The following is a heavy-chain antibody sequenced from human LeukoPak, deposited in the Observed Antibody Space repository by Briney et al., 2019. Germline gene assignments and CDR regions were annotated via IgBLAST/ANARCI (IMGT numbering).Heavy chain of an antibody. CDR3: ARGRYSSSWYPFDY. J-gene: IGHJ4*02. Sequence: GRSLRLSCAASGFTFSSYAMHWVRQAPGKGLEWVAVISYDGSNKYYADSVKGRFTISRDNSKNTLYLQMNSLRAEDTAVYYCARGRYSSSWYPFDYWGQGTLVTVSS. D-gene: IGHD6-13*01. CDR2: ISYDGSNK. V-gene: IGHV3-30-3*01. CDR1: GFTFSSYA.